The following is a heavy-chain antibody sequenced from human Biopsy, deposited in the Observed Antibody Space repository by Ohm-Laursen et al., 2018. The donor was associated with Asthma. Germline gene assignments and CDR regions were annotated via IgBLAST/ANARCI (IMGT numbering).Heavy chain of an antibody. CDR1: GDSFSNYA. CDR3: ARGYSGSDRIVYYYSGLEV. CDR2: FIPVLGTP. Sequence: SSVNASCKVSGDSFSNYATSWVRQAPGQGLEWMGGFIPVLGTPDHAQMFEGRVTITADESTSTAYMELSSLSSEDTAVYYCARGYSGSDRIVYYYSGLEVWGQGTTVTVSS. V-gene: IGHV1-69*01. D-gene: IGHD5-12*01. J-gene: IGHJ6*02.